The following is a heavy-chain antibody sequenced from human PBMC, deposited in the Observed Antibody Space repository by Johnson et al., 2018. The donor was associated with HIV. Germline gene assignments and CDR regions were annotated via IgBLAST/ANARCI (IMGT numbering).Heavy chain of an antibody. J-gene: IGHJ3*02. CDR2: ISYDGSNK. CDR3: ARGGTDSSSWSDAFHI. V-gene: IGHV3-30*04. D-gene: IGHD6-13*01. Sequence: QMLLVESGGGVVQPGRSLRLSCAASGFTFSSYAMHWVRQAPGKGLEWVAVISYDGSNKYYADSVKGRFTISRDNSKNTLYLLMNSLRAEDTAVYYCARGGTDSSSWSDAFHIWGQGTMVTVSS. CDR1: GFTFSSYA.